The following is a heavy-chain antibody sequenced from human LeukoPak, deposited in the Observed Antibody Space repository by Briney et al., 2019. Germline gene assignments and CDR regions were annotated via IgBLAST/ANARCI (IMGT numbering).Heavy chain of an antibody. CDR2: IYYSGST. V-gene: IGHV4-61*01. J-gene: IGHJ4*02. D-gene: IGHD6-13*01. CDR3: ARERRHSSSWCFDY. Sequence: SETLSLTCTVSGGSIGSTSYYWSWIRQPPGKGLEWIGYIYYSGSTNYNPSLKSRVTISVDTSKNQFSLKLSSVTAADTAVYYCARERRHSSSWCFDYWGQGTLVTVSS. CDR1: GGSIGSTSYY.